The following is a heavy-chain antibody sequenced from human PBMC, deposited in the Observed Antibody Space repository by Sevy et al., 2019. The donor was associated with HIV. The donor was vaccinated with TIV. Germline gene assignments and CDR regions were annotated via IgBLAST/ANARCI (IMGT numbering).Heavy chain of an antibody. V-gene: IGHV3-30*02. CDR2: IRYDGSNK. CDR1: GFTFSRYG. Sequence: GGSLRLSCAASGFTFSRYGMHWVRQSPGKGLEWVVFIRYDGSNKYFADSVKGRFTISRDNSDNTVFLQMNSLRAEDSAVYYCASGLAYWYFDLWGRGTLVTVSS. J-gene: IGHJ2*01. D-gene: IGHD2-15*01. CDR3: ASGLAYWYFDL.